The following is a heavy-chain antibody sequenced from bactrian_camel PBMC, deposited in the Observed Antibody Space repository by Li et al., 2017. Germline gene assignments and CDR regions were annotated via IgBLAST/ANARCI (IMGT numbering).Heavy chain of an antibody. CDR1: EYNISGDHHYC. CDR2: IDSFGRT. Sequence: HVQLVESGGGSVQAGGSLRLSCIASEYNISGDHHYCVGWFRKAPGAEREGVAGIDSFGRTTYADSVKGRFTISKDSATNRLYLHMTSVKPEDTAMYYCAADSRWWLQLAAGSDHNFWGQGTQVTVS. V-gene: IGHV3S53*01. J-gene: IGHJ4*01. D-gene: IGHD2*01. CDR3: AADSRWWLQLAAGSDHNF.